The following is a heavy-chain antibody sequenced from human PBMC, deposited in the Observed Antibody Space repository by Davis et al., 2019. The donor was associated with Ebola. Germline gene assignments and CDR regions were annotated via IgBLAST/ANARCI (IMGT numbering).Heavy chain of an antibody. V-gene: IGHV3-23*01. J-gene: IGHJ4*02. CDR1: GFTFRSYA. CDR2: FSASGGST. D-gene: IGHD3-10*01. Sequence: GESLKISCTASGFTFRSYAMNWVRQAPGKGLEWVSGFSASGGSTFYADSVQGRFSISRDNSKNTLYLQMNSLRAEDTAVYYCAIARNYYGSQPIDYWGQGILVTVSS. CDR3: AIARNYYGSQPIDY.